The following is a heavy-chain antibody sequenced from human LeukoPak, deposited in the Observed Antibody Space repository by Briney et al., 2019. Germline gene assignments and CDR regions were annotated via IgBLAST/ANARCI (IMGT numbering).Heavy chain of an antibody. J-gene: IGHJ4*02. V-gene: IGHV4-39*01. Sequence: SEPLSLTCTVSGGSISSSSAYWGWIREPPGKGLDWIGSIYYSKNTYYNPSLKSRVTISADTSKNQFSLTLGSVSATDTAVYYCVSPRGFSYGYFDYWGQGTLVTVSS. CDR2: IYYSKNT. CDR1: GGSISSSSAY. D-gene: IGHD5-18*01. CDR3: VSPRGFSYGYFDY.